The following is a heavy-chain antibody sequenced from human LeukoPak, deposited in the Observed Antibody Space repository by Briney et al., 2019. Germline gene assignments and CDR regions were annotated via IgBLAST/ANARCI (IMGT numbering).Heavy chain of an antibody. V-gene: IGHV4-4*07. Sequence: SETLSLTCTVSGGFISSYYWSWIRQPAGKGLEWIGRIYTSGSTNYNPSLKSRVTMSVDTSKNQFSLKLSSVTAADTAVYYCARIGGYSGYDLSNYFDYWGQGTLVTVSS. J-gene: IGHJ4*02. CDR2: IYTSGST. D-gene: IGHD5-12*01. CDR1: GGFISSYY. CDR3: ARIGGYSGYDLSNYFDY.